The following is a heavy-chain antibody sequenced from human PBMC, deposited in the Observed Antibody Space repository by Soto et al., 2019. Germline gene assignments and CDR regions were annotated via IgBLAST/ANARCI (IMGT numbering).Heavy chain of an antibody. D-gene: IGHD2-8*01. V-gene: IGHV1-18*04. CDR3: ARDYGYCANGVCFYYFDY. CDR1: GYTFTSYG. Sequence: ASVKVSCKASGYTFTSYGISWVRQAPGQGLEWMGWISAYNGNTNYAQKLQGRVTMTTDTSTSTAYMELRSLRSDDTAVYYCARDYGYCANGVCFYYFDYWGQGTLVTVSS. J-gene: IGHJ4*02. CDR2: ISAYNGNT.